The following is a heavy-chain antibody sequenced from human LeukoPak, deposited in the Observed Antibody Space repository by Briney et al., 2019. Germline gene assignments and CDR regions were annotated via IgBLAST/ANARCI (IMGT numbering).Heavy chain of an antibody. CDR2: ISGSGSSV. CDR3: AKGGLVVPSDY. CDR1: GFIFTDYY. D-gene: IGHD2-2*01. Sequence: GGSLRLSCAASGFIFTDYYMTWIRQTPGKGLEWLSYISGSGSSVYYADSVRGRFTISRDNAKKALYLQMNSLRVDDTAVYYCAKGGLVVPSDYWGQGTLVTVSS. V-gene: IGHV3-11*01. J-gene: IGHJ4*02.